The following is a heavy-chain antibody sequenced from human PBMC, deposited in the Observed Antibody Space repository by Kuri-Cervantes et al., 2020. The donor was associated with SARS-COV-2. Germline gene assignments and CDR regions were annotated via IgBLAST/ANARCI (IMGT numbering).Heavy chain of an antibody. D-gene: IGHD2-2*01. Sequence: SETLSLTCAVYGESFRDYYWTWIRQPPGKGLEWIGEINHSGSASYIPSLKSRVTISVDTSKNQFSLKLSSVTAADTAVYYCASSSYCSSSSCSYFDNWGQGTLVTVSS. CDR2: INHSGSA. V-gene: IGHV4-34*01. CDR1: GESFRDYY. CDR3: ASSSYCSSSSCSYFDN. J-gene: IGHJ4*02.